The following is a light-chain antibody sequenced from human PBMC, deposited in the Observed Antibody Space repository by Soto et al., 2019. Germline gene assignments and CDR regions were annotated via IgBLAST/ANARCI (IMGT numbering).Light chain of an antibody. CDR1: QGINKF. Sequence: DIQMTQSPSSLSASVGDSVTITCRASQGINKFLAWFQQKTGTAPKSLISTASRLQSGVPSRFSGSGSGTHFTLTINNLQPEDFATYYCQQYESFPLTFGGGTRVEIK. V-gene: IGKV1-16*01. J-gene: IGKJ4*01. CDR2: TAS. CDR3: QQYESFPLT.